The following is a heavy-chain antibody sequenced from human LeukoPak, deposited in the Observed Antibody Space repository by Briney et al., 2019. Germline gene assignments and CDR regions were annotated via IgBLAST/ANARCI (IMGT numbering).Heavy chain of an antibody. D-gene: IGHD1-1*01. CDR2: INSISTT. CDR3: ARDKAGAGYGDAFDI. CDR1: GFTFSPYS. Sequence: PGGPLRLSCAASGFTFSPYSINWIRQAPGKGLEWVSYINSISTTYYADSVEGRLTISRDNAKNSVYLQMNSLRAEDTAVYYCARDKAGAGYGDAFDIWGRGTMVTVSS. V-gene: IGHV3-48*01. J-gene: IGHJ3*02.